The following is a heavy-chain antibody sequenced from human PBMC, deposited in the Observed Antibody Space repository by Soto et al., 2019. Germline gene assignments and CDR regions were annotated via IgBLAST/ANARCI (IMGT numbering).Heavy chain of an antibody. CDR3: ATEKSGAGRVGVYD. D-gene: IGHD1-1*01. CDR1: GGTSTIYT. V-gene: IGHV1-69*08. CDR2: IVPMLGIT. Sequence: QVPLVQSGAELKKPGSSVKVSCEASGGTSTIYTITWVRQAPGQGLAWMGRIVPMLGITNYARNFQDRLTITAAQSKGTVYMELSTLRFEDTALYYCATEKSGAGRVGVYDGGQGTQVTVSS. J-gene: IGHJ4*02.